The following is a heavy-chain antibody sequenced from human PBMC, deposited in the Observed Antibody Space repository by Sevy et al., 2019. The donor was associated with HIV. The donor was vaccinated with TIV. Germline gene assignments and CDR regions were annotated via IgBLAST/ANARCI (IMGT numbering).Heavy chain of an antibody. CDR2: IYYSGST. CDR3: ARREFRGVIS. CDR1: GGSISSSSYY. Sequence: SETLSLTCTVSGGSISSSSYYWGWIRQPPGKGLEWIGSIYYSGSTYYNPSLKSRVTISVDTSKNQFSLKLSPVTAADTAVYYCARREFRGVISWGQGTLVTVSS. J-gene: IGHJ5*02. D-gene: IGHD3-10*01. V-gene: IGHV4-39*01.